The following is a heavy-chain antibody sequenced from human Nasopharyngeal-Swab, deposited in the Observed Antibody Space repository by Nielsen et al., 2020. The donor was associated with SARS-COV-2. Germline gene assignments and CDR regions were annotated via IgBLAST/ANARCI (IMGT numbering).Heavy chain of an antibody. Sequence: GGSLRLSWTASEFSFVDYAMSWFRHAPGKGLEWIAFIRSNIHGGTTEYAASVRGRFVMSRDDSKLIAYLLLNSLKTEDTGVYYCTRVLVAAGPMLDYWGQGTLVTVSS. CDR1: EFSFVDYA. J-gene: IGHJ4*02. CDR2: IRSNIHGGTT. CDR3: TRVLVAAGPMLDY. D-gene: IGHD6-13*01. V-gene: IGHV3-49*03.